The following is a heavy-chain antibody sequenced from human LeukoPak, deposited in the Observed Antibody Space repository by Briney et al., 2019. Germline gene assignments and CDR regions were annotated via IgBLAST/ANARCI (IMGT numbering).Heavy chain of an antibody. CDR3: ARDQSDYIWGIYRNDAFDI. J-gene: IGHJ3*02. D-gene: IGHD3-16*02. CDR2: ISYDGSNK. Sequence: GGSLRLSCAASGFTFSSYAMHWVRQAPGKGLEWVAVISYDGSNKYYADSVKSRFTISRDNSKNTLYLQMNSLRAEDTAVYYCARDQSDYIWGIYRNDAFDIWGQGTMVTVSS. V-gene: IGHV3-30*04. CDR1: GFTFSSYA.